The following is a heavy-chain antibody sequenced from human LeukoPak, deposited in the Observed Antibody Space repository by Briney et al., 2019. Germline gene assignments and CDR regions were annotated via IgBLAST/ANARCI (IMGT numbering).Heavy chain of an antibody. Sequence: SETLSLTCTVSGGSISSGDYYWSWIRQPPGKGLEWIGYIYYSGSTYYNPSLKSRVTISVDTSKNQFSLKLSSVTAADTAVYYCAGASYRYYGSGSYLDYWGQGTLVTVSS. CDR2: IYYSGST. J-gene: IGHJ4*02. CDR1: GGSISSGDYY. D-gene: IGHD3-10*01. V-gene: IGHV4-30-4*01. CDR3: AGASYRYYGSGSYLDY.